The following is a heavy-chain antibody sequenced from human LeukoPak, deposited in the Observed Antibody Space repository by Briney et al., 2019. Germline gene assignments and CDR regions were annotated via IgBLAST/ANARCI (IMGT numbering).Heavy chain of an antibody. CDR3: AREAEWELLHDY. CDR1: GFTFSSYA. J-gene: IGHJ4*02. CDR2: ISYDGSNK. Sequence: AGRSLRLSCAASGFTFSSYAMHWVRQAPGKGLEWVAVISYDGSNKYYADSVKGRFTISRDNSKNPLYLQMYSLRAEDTAVYYCAREAEWELLHDYWGQGTLVPVSS. V-gene: IGHV3-30-3*01. D-gene: IGHD1-26*01.